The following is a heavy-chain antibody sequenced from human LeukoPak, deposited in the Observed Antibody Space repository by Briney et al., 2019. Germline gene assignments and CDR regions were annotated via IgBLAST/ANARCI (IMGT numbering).Heavy chain of an antibody. D-gene: IGHD6-19*01. CDR3: ARTFIAVAGLYFDY. J-gene: IGHJ4*02. Sequence: ASVKVSCKAAGYTFTSYAISWVRQAPGQGLEWMGWLSTYNGKTNYAQKFQGRVIMTTETSASTVYMELNSLTSDDTAVYYCARTFIAVAGLYFDYWGQGTLVTVSS. CDR2: LSTYNGKT. V-gene: IGHV1-18*01. CDR1: GYTFTSYA.